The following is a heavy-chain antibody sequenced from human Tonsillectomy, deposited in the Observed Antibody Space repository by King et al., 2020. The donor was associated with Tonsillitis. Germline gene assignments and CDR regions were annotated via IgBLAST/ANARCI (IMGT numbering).Heavy chain of an antibody. D-gene: IGHD6-13*01. V-gene: IGHV4-59*01. CDR2: IYYSGST. CDR1: GGSISSYY. CDR3: ARERVAAAPYYFDY. Sequence: VQLQESGPGLVKPSETLSLTCTVSGGSISSYYWSWIRQPPGKGLEWIGYIYYSGSTNYNPSLKSRVTISVDTSKNQFSLKLSSVTAADTAVYYCARERVAAAPYYFDYWGQGTLVTVSS. J-gene: IGHJ4*02.